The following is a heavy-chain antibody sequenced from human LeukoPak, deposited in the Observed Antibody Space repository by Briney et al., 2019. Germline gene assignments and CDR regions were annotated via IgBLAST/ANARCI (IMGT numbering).Heavy chain of an antibody. CDR2: IIPILRIA. V-gene: IGHV1-69*04. CDR3: ARVQTTVAGTELLDY. Sequence: SVKVSCKASGGTFSSYAISWVRQAPGQGLEWMGRIIPILRIANYAQKFQGRVTITADKSTSTAYMELSSLRSEDTAVYYCARVQTTVAGTELLDYWGQGTLVTVSS. D-gene: IGHD6-19*01. J-gene: IGHJ4*02. CDR1: GGTFSSYA.